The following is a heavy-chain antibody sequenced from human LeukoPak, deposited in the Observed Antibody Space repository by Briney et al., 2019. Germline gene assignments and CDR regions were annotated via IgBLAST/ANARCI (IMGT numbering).Heavy chain of an antibody. Sequence: GGSLRLSCAASGFTFSSYSMNWVRQAPGKGLEWVSVIYSGGSTYYADSVKGRFTVSRDNSQNTLHLQMNSLRAEDTAVYYCAREYSYGHYFDYWGQGTLVTVSS. CDR1: GFTFSSYS. V-gene: IGHV3-53*01. J-gene: IGHJ4*02. CDR2: IYSGGST. CDR3: AREYSYGHYFDY. D-gene: IGHD5-18*01.